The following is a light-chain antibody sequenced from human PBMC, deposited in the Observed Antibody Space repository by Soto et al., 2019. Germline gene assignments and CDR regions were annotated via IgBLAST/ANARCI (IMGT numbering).Light chain of an antibody. J-gene: IGKJ4*01. CDR1: QSIYKW. CDR3: QQADSFPLS. CDR2: AAS. V-gene: IGKV1-12*01. Sequence: DIPMTQSPSSVSASIGDRVTISCRASQSIYKWLVWYQQKPGKAPKLLIYAASSLQSGVPSRFSGSEYGTDFTLTISSLQPEDFATYYCQQADSFPLSFGGGTKVEI.